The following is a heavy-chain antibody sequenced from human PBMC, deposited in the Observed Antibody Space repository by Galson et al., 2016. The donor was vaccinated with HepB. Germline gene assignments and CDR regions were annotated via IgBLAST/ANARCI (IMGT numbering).Heavy chain of an antibody. Sequence: SLRLSCAASGFTFGGFAMIWFRQAPGKGPQWVGFIRSKPFGGTSEYAASVKGRFTISRDDSKSIAYLQMNSLKTEDTGVYYCARDLIDVWGQGTTVTVSS. V-gene: IGHV3-49*03. CDR1: GFTFGGFA. CDR3: ARDLIDV. CDR2: IRSKPFGGTS. J-gene: IGHJ6*02.